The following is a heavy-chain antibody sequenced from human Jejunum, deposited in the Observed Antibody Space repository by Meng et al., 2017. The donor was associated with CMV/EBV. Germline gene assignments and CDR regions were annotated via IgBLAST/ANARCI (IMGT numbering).Heavy chain of an antibody. CDR1: FTFNSYW. CDR2: INRDGTST. Sequence: FTFNSYWMHWVRQAPGKGLVWVSRINRDGTSTTYADSVKGRFTFSRDNAKSTLYLQLNSLRAEDTAVYYCARGGASDYYYYGLDVWGQGTKVTV. D-gene: IGHD1-26*01. J-gene: IGHJ6*02. CDR3: ARGGASDYYYYGLDV. V-gene: IGHV3-74*01.